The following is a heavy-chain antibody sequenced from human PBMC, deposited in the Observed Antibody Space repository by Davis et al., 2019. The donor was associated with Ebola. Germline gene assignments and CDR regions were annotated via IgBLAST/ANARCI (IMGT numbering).Heavy chain of an antibody. J-gene: IGHJ4*02. CDR3: ARTSRIAVAE. Sequence: SETLSLTCTVSGGSISSYYWNWIRQSPSRGLEWLGRTYYRSKWYNDYAVSVKSRITINPDTSKNQFSLQLNSVTPEDTAVYYCARTSRIAVAEWGQGTLVTVSS. CDR1: GGSISSYY. D-gene: IGHD6-19*01. CDR2: TYYRSKWYN. V-gene: IGHV6-1*01.